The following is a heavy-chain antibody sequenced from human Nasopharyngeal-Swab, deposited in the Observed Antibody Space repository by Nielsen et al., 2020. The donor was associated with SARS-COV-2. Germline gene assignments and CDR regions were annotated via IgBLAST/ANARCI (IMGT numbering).Heavy chain of an antibody. CDR3: AKDLRGPYFF. Sequence: WIRQPPGKGLEWVAAIVGSGDNSGSGGSTYYADSVKGWFTISRDNSKNTLSLQMNSLRAEDTAVYYCAKDLRGPYFFWGQGTLVTVSS. J-gene: IGHJ4*02. V-gene: IGHV3-23*01. CDR2: IVGSGDNSGSGGST. D-gene: IGHD2/OR15-2a*01.